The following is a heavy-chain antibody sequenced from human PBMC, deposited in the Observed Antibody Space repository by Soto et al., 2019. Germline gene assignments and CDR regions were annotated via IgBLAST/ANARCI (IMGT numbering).Heavy chain of an antibody. J-gene: IGHJ4*02. D-gene: IGHD6-13*01. CDR2: IFHTGST. V-gene: IGHV4-31*03. CDR1: GDSISSGGHY. Sequence: PSETLSLTCTVSGDSISSGGHYWGWIRQLPGKGLECIGYIFHTGSTYYNPSLKSRVTISVDTSKNQFSLKLSSVTAADTAVYYCAREVISRWDYFDYWGQGTLVT. CDR3: AREVISRWDYFDY.